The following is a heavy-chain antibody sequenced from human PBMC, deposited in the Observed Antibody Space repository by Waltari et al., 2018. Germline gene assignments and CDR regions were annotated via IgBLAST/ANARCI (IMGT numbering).Heavy chain of an antibody. Sequence: QVQLVQSGAEVKKPGASVKVSCKASGYTFTGYYMHWVRQAPGQGLEWMGRSNPNSGGTNYAQKFQGRVTMTRDTSISTAYMELSRLRSDDTAVYYCARRWQRGFSGRGDAFDIWGQGTMVTVSS. CDR1: GYTFTGYY. J-gene: IGHJ3*02. D-gene: IGHD1-26*01. CDR2: SNPNSGGT. V-gene: IGHV1-2*06. CDR3: ARRWQRGFSGRGDAFDI.